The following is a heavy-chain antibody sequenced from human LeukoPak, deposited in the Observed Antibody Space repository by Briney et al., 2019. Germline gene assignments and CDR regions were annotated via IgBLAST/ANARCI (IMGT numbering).Heavy chain of an antibody. CDR3: AKETKVGSSTIAYFQD. CDR2: ISGSGDKT. D-gene: IGHD2-2*01. CDR1: GFTFSDYP. Sequence: GGSLRLPCTVAGFTFSDYPMAWVRQAPGKGLEWVSLISGSGDKTYFADSVEGRFTISRDNSKNTLHLQMNSLRAEDTAMYYCAKETKVGSSTIAYFQDWGQGTLVTVS. J-gene: IGHJ1*01. V-gene: IGHV3-23*01.